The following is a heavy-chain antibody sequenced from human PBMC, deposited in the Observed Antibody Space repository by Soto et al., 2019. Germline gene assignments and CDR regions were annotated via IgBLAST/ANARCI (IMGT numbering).Heavy chain of an antibody. CDR1: VYTFTSYG. J-gene: IGHJ6*04. Sequence: AQLKVSCKASVYTFTSYGISWVRQAPGQGLEWMGWISAYNGNTSYAQNLQGRVTMTTDTYTSTAYMELRSLRSDDTAVYYCARDRDSSGWSPYYYGREGWGKGNSVTV. CDR2: ISAYNGNT. D-gene: IGHD6-19*01. V-gene: IGHV1-18*01. CDR3: ARDRDSSGWSPYYYGREG.